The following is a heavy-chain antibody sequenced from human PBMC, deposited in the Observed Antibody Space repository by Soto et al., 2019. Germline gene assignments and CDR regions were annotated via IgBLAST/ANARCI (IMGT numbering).Heavy chain of an antibody. J-gene: IGHJ4*02. D-gene: IGHD6-13*01. CDR3: AKDSQGIAAAGPFDY. V-gene: IGHV3-23*01. CDR1: GFTFSSYA. CDR2: ISGSGGST. Sequence: GGSLRLSCAASGFTFSSYAMSWVRQAPGKGLERVSAISGSGGSTYYADSVKGRFTISRDNSKNTPYLQMNSLRAEDTAVYYCAKDSQGIAAAGPFDYWGRGTLVTVS.